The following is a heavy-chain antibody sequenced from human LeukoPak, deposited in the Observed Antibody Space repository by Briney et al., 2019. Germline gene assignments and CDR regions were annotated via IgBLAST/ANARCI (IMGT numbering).Heavy chain of an antibody. Sequence: GGSLRLSCAASGFTFSSYEMNWVRQAPGKGLEWVSYISSSGSTIYYADSVKGRFTISRDNAKNSLYLQMNSLRAEDTAVYYCARDYRDCSGGSCYSNFDYWGQGTLVTVSS. CDR3: ARDYRDCSGGSCYSNFDY. V-gene: IGHV3-48*03. D-gene: IGHD2-15*01. CDR1: GFTFSSYE. CDR2: ISSSGSTI. J-gene: IGHJ4*02.